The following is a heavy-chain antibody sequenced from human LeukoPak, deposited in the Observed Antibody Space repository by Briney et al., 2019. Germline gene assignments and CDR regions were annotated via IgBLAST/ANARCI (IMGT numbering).Heavy chain of an antibody. CDR1: CYTFTSYG. V-gene: IGHV1-18*01. J-gene: IGHJ5*02. CDR2: ISAYNGNT. CDR3: ARDPLVYDFWSGYRGNDWFDP. D-gene: IGHD3-3*01. Sequence: ASVKVSCKASCYTFTSYGISWVRQAPGQGLEWMGWISAYNGNTNYAQKLQGRVTMTTDTSTSTAYMELRSLRSDDTAVYYCARDPLVYDFWSGYRGNDWFDPWGQGTLVTVSS.